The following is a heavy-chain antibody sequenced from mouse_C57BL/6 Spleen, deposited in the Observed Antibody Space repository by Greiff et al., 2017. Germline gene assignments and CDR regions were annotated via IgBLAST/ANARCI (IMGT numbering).Heavy chain of an antibody. D-gene: IGHD1-1*01. J-gene: IGHJ1*03. CDR1: GYAFSSSW. V-gene: IGHV1-82*01. Sequence: QVQLQQSGPELVKPGASVKISCKASGYAFSSSWMNWVKQRPGKGLEWIGRIYPGDGDTNYNGKFKGKATLTADKSSSTAYMQLSSLTAEDSAVYFGATYYSSMAVHWYFDGWGTGTTVTVSS. CDR2: IYPGDGDT. CDR3: ATYYSSMAVHWYFDG.